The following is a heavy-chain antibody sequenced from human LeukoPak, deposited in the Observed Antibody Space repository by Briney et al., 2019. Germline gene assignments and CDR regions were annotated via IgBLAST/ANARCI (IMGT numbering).Heavy chain of an antibody. V-gene: IGHV4-59*01. D-gene: IGHD4-23*01. CDR3: ARDTGTVVDY. Sequence: PSETLSLTCTVSGGSISTYYWSWIRQPPRKGLEWIGYIYYSGSTNYNPSLKSRVTTSADTSKNQFSLKLSSVTAADTAVYYCARDTGTVVDYWGQGTLVTVSS. CDR1: GGSISTYY. J-gene: IGHJ4*02. CDR2: IYYSGST.